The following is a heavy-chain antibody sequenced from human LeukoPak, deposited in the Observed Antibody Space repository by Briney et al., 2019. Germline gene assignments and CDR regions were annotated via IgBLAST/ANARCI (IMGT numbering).Heavy chain of an antibody. CDR1: GYTFTSYA. CDR3: ATVQSAYCSSSSCYGGYFDY. CDR2: INAGNGNT. D-gene: IGHD2-2*01. J-gene: IGHJ4*02. Sequence: ASVKVSCKASGYTFTSYAMHWVRQAPGQRPEWMGWINAGNGNTKYSQKFQGRVTITRDTSASTAYMELSSLRPEDTAVYYCATVQSAYCSSSSCYGGYFDYWGQGTLVTVSS. V-gene: IGHV1-3*01.